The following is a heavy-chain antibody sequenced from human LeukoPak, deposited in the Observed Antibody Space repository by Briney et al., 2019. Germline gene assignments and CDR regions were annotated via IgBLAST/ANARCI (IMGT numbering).Heavy chain of an antibody. CDR2: INHSGST. J-gene: IGHJ6*02. CDR1: GGSFSGYY. CDR3: ARDRYEGRDFYYYGMDV. Sequence: SETLSLTCAVYGGSFSGYYWSWIRQPPGKGLEWIGEINHSGSTNYNPSLKSRVTISVDTSKNQFSLKLSSVTAADTAVYYCARDRYEGRDFYYYGMDVWGQGTTVTVSS. V-gene: IGHV4-34*01. D-gene: IGHD1-14*01.